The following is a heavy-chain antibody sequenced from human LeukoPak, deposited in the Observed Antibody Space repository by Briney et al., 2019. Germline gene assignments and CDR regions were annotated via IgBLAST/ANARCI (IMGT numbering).Heavy chain of an antibody. D-gene: IGHD2-15*01. CDR2: IYTSGST. Sequence: SQTLSLTCTVSGGSISSGSYYWSWIRQPAGKGLEWIGRIYTSGSTNYNPSLKSRVTISVDTSKNQFSLKLSSVTAADTAVYYCASASGYCSGGSCYPGDYYMDVWGKGTTVTVSS. CDR3: ASASGYCSGGSCYPGDYYMDV. V-gene: IGHV4-61*02. CDR1: GGSISSGSYY. J-gene: IGHJ6*03.